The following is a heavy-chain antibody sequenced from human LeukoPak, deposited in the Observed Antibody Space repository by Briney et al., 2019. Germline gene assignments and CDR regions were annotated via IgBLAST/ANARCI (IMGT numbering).Heavy chain of an antibody. CDR2: IIPIFGTA. D-gene: IGHD6-19*01. Sequence: ALVKVSCKASGGTFSSYAISWVRQAPGQGLEWMGGIIPIFGTANYAQKFQGRVTITADKSTSTAYMELSSLRSEDTAVYYCARVQAGSAYYCYYYMDVWGKGTTVTVSS. CDR3: ARVQAGSAYYCYYYMDV. CDR1: GGTFSSYA. V-gene: IGHV1-69*06. J-gene: IGHJ6*03.